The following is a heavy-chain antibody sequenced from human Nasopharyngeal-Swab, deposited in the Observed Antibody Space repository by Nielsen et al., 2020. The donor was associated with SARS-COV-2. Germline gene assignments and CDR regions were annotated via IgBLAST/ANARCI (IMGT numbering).Heavy chain of an antibody. V-gene: IGHV3-9*01. J-gene: IGHJ4*02. Sequence: SLKISCAASGFTFSSYAMHWVRQAPGKGLQWVSGISWNSGSIGYADSVKGRFTISRDNAKNSLYLQMNSLRAEDTALYYCAKDMWPTVTTPDYWGQGTLVTVSS. CDR3: AKDMWPTVTTPDY. CDR2: ISWNSGSI. CDR1: GFTFSSYA. D-gene: IGHD4-17*01.